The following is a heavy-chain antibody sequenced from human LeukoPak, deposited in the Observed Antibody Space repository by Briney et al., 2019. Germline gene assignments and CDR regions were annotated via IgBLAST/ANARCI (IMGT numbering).Heavy chain of an antibody. J-gene: IGHJ4*02. CDR1: GFTFDDYG. D-gene: IGHD1-7*01. CDR2: INWNGGST. V-gene: IGHV3-20*04. Sequence: GGSLRLSCAASGFTFDDYGMSWVRQAPGKGLEWVSGINWNGGSTGYADSVKGRFTISRDNAKNSLYLQMNSLRAEDTALYYCARAGLYNWNYEGAAYFDYWGQGTLVTVSS. CDR3: ARAGLYNWNYEGAAYFDY.